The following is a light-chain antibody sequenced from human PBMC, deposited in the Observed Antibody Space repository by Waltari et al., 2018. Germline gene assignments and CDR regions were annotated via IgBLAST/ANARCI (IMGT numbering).Light chain of an antibody. CDR1: RTDVGSYNL. V-gene: IGLV2-23*02. Sequence: QSALTQPASVSGSPGQSITISCTGTRTDVGSYNLVSWYQTHPGKVPKLIISEVNKRPSGVSNRLSGSKSGNTASLTISGLQAEDEADYCCCSYAGSGTLVFGGGTSLTVL. CDR2: EVN. J-gene: IGLJ3*02. CDR3: CSYAGSGTLV.